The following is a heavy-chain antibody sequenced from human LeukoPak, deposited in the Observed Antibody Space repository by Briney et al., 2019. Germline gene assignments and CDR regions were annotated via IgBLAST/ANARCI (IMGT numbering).Heavy chain of an antibody. CDR1: GGSISSYY. J-gene: IGHJ4*02. CDR3: ARRYGSGSSGTFDY. CDR2: IYYSGST. D-gene: IGHD3-10*01. V-gene: IGHV4-59*01. Sequence: PSETLSLTCTVSGGSISSYYWSWIRQPPGKGLEWIGYIYYSGSTNYNPSLKSRVTISVDTSKNQFSLKLSSVTAADTAVYYCARRYGSGSSGTFDYWDQGTLVTVSS.